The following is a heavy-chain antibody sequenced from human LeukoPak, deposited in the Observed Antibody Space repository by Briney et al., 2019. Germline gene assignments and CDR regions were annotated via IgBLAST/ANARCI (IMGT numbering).Heavy chain of an antibody. V-gene: IGHV4-39*01. CDR1: GVSITSSDFY. Sequence: SETLSLTCTVSGVSITSSDFYWGWIRQPPGKGLEWIATISYSGRTYYNPSLKTRLTISVDTSKNQFSLRLLSVAAADTAVYYCARLKSYCGGDCYPDQFHNWGQGTLVTVSS. CDR3: ARLKSYCGGDCYPDQFHN. J-gene: IGHJ4*02. CDR2: ISYSGRT. D-gene: IGHD2-21*02.